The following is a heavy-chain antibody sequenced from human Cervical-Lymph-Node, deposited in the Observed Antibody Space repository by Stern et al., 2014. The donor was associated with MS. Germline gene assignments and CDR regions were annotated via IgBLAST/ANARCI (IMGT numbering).Heavy chain of an antibody. CDR1: GFTFSSYS. V-gene: IGHV3-21*01. J-gene: IGHJ3*02. CDR3: ARDRGYYDSSGYDYDAFDI. Sequence: EVQLVESGGGLVKPGGSLRLSCAASGFTFSSYSMNWVRQAPGKGLEWVSSISSSSSYIYYADSVKGRFTISRDNAKNSLYLQMNSLRAEDTAVYYCARDRGYYDSSGYDYDAFDIWGQGTMVTVSS. D-gene: IGHD3-22*01. CDR2: ISSSSSYI.